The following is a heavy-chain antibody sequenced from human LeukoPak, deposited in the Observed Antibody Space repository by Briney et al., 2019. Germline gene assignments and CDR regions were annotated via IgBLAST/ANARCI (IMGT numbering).Heavy chain of an antibody. CDR1: GYTFTSYY. V-gene: IGHV1-46*01. D-gene: IGHD3-22*01. J-gene: IGHJ3*02. Sequence: ASVKVSCKASGYTFTSYYMHWVRQAPGQGLEWMGIINPSGGSTSYAQKFQGRVTMTRDMSTSTVYMELSSLRSEDTAVYYCARENRLYYYDSSGPDAFDIWGQGTMLTVSS. CDR2: INPSGGST. CDR3: ARENRLYYYDSSGPDAFDI.